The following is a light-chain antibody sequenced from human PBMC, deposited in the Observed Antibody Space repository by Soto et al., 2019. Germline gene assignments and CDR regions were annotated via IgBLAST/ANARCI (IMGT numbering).Light chain of an antibody. CDR3: CSYAGSHTWV. J-gene: IGLJ3*02. CDR2: AVN. V-gene: IGLV2-11*01. Sequence: QSALTQPRSVSGSPGQSVTISCTGTSSDVGDYNYVSWYQQHPGKAPKLLIYAVNMRPSGVPDRFSGSKSGNTASLTISGLQAEDEDDYTCCSYAGSHTWVFGGGTKLTVL. CDR1: SSDVGDYNY.